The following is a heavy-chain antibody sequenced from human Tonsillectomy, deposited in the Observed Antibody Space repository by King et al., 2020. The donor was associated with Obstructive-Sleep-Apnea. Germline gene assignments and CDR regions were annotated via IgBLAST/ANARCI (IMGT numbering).Heavy chain of an antibody. CDR2: ISYDGSNK. J-gene: IGHJ4*02. CDR3: AKGGYYYDSSGYYFDY. V-gene: IGHV3-30*18. D-gene: IGHD3-22*01. CDR1: GVTFSSYG. Sequence: VQLVESGGGVVQPGRSLRLSCAASGVTFSSYGMHWVRQAPGKGLEWVAVISYDGSNKYYADTVKGRFTISIDNSKNTLYLQMNSLRAEYTAVYYCAKGGYYYDSSGYYFDYWGQGTLVTVSS.